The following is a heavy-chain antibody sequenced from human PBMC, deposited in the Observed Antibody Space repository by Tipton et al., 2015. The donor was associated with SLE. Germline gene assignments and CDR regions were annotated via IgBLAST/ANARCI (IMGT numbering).Heavy chain of an antibody. Sequence: LRLSCTVSGGSISSYYWSWIRQPPGKGLEWIGYIYYSGSTNYNPSLKSRVTISVDTSKNQFSLKLSSVTAADTAVYYCARGGIFGVVIIWGQGTLVTVSS. CDR1: GGSISSYY. CDR3: ARGGIFGVVII. V-gene: IGHV4-59*08. J-gene: IGHJ4*02. D-gene: IGHD3-3*01. CDR2: IYYSGST.